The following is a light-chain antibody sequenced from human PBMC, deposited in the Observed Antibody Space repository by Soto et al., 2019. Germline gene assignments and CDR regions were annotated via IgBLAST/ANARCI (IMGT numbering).Light chain of an antibody. CDR2: DAA. J-gene: IGKJ1*01. Sequence: DIQMTQSPSTLSASVGDRVTITCRASQSISSWLAWYQQKPGKDPHLLLSDAASVESRVPSRFSGSGSGTEFTLTISSLQPDDVATYYCQQYNSYPWTFGQGTKVEIK. CDR1: QSISSW. CDR3: QQYNSYPWT. V-gene: IGKV1-5*01.